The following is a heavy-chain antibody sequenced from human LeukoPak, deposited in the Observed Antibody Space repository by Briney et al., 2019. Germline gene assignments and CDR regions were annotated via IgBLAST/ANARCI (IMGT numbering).Heavy chain of an antibody. J-gene: IGHJ4*02. CDR1: GFTVSSNY. CDR2: IKQDGSEK. CDR3: ARDWFSSSWYDY. D-gene: IGHD6-13*01. Sequence: GGSLRLSCAASGFTVSSNYMSWVRQAPGKGLEWVANIKQDGSEKYYVDSVKGRFTISRDNAKNSLYLQMNSLRAEDTAVYYCARDWFSSSWYDYWGQGTLVTVSS. V-gene: IGHV3-7*01.